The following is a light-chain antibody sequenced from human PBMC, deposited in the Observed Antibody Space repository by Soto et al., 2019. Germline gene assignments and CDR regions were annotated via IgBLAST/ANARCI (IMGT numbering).Light chain of an antibody. Sequence: QSALTQPPSASGSPGQSVTISCTGTSSDVGAYKYVSWYQQYPGKAPKLMIYEVTKRPSGVPDRFSGSKSGNTASLTVSGLQAEDAADYYCTSYVGNDIWVFGGGTNLTVL. CDR2: EVT. CDR3: TSYVGNDIWV. J-gene: IGLJ3*02. CDR1: SSDVGAYKY. V-gene: IGLV2-8*01.